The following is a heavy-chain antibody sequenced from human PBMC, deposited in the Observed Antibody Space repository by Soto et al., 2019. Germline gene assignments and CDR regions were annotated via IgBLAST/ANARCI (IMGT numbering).Heavy chain of an antibody. Sequence: SETLSLTCAVYGGSFSGYYWSWIRQPPGKGLEWIGEINHSGSTNYNPSLKSRVTISVDTSKNQFSLKLSSVTAADTAVYYCARRSVAGTVFDYWGQGTLVTVSS. V-gene: IGHV4-34*01. CDR2: INHSGST. CDR1: GGSFSGYY. D-gene: IGHD6-19*01. CDR3: ARRSVAGTVFDY. J-gene: IGHJ4*02.